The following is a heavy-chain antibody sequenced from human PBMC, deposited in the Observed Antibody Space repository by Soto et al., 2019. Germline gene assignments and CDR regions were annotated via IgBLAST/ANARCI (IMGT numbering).Heavy chain of an antibody. CDR2: IKQDGSEK. Sequence: GGSLRLSCAASGFTFSSYWMSWVRQAPGKGLEWVANIKQDGSEKYYVDSVKGRFTISRDNAKNSLYLQMNSLRADDTAVYYCAREGGDKAFDYWGQGTLVTVSS. CDR1: GFTFSSYW. J-gene: IGHJ4*02. D-gene: IGHD2-21*02. V-gene: IGHV3-7*03. CDR3: AREGGDKAFDY.